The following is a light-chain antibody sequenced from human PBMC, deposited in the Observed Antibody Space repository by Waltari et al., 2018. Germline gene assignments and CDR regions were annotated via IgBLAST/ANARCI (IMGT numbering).Light chain of an antibody. CDR3: CSYAGSVV. V-gene: IGLV2-23*01. CDR1: SSDVGSYNF. CDR2: EGS. Sequence: QSALTQPASVSGSPGQSLTISCTGTSSDVGSYNFVSWYQQHPGKAPKLMIYEGSKRPSGVSNRFSGSKSGNTASLTISGLQAEDEADYYCCSYAGSVVFGGGTKLTVL. J-gene: IGLJ2*01.